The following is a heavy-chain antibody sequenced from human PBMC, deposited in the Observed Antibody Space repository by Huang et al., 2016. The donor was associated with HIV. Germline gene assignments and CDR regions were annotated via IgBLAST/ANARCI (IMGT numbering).Heavy chain of an antibody. Sequence: QVQLVQSGAEVKKPGASVKVSCKVSGYTLTEVSIHWVRQAPGKGLEWMGGFAPEHGETIYAQNFQGRVTMTEDTCTDTAYMELHSLRPEDTAVYYCAAGYDTYYDIWGQGTMVIASS. CDR3: AAGYDTYYDI. CDR1: GYTLTEVS. V-gene: IGHV1-24*01. D-gene: IGHD2-21*01. J-gene: IGHJ3*02. CDR2: FAPEHGET.